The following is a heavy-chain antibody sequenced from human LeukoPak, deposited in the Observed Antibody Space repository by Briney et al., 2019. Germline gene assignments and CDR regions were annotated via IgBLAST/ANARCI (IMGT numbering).Heavy chain of an antibody. J-gene: IGHJ4*02. D-gene: IGHD6-19*01. CDR3: ARVSSGCFDY. Sequence: ASVKVSCKASGYTFTDFGVSWVRQAPGQGLEWMGWISAYNGKTNYVQKFQGRVTMTTDISTSTAYMELRSLGSEDTAVYYCARVSSGCFDYWGQGTLVTVSS. V-gene: IGHV1-18*01. CDR2: ISAYNGKT. CDR1: GYTFTDFG.